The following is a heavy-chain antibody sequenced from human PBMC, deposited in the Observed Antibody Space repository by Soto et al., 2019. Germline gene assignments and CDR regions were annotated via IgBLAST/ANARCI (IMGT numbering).Heavy chain of an antibody. CDR2: ISYDGSNK. V-gene: IGHV3-30*18. CDR1: GFTFSSYG. CDR3: AKDLYDFWIGYPPYNWFDP. D-gene: IGHD3-3*01. Sequence: QVQLVESGGGVVQPGRSLRLSCAASGFTFSSYGMHWVRQAPGKGLEWVAVISYDGSNKYYADSVKGRFTISRDNSKNTLYLQMNSLRAEDTAVYYCAKDLYDFWIGYPPYNWFDPWGQGTLVTVSS. J-gene: IGHJ5*02.